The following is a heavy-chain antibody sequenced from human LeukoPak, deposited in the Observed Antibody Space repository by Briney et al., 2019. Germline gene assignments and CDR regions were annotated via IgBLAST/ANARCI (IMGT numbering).Heavy chain of an antibody. J-gene: IGHJ4*02. CDR1: GFTFSGSA. CDR2: ISSSGSTI. V-gene: IGHV3-48*04. Sequence: GGSLRLSCAASGFTFSGSAMHWVRQAPGKGLEWVSYISSSGSTIYYADSVKGRFTISRDNAKNSLYPQMNSLRAEDTAVYYCARRPSLWLVDYWGQGTLVTVSS. D-gene: IGHD6-19*01. CDR3: ARRPSLWLVDY.